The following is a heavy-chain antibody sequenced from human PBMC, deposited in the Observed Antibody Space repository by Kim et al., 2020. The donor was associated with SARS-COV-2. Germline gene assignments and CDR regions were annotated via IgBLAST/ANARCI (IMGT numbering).Heavy chain of an antibody. V-gene: IGHV3-23*01. D-gene: IGHD2-15*01. Sequence: SVKGPFTNSRDNSKNTLYLQMNSLRAEDTAVYYCAKGVVVKASYYYGMDVWGQGTTVTVSS. J-gene: IGHJ6*02. CDR3: AKGVVVKASYYYGMDV.